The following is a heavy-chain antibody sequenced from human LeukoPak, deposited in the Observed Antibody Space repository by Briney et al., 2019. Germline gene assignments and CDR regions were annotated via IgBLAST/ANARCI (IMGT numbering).Heavy chain of an antibody. CDR2: IRYDGSNK. V-gene: IGHV3-30*02. Sequence: GGSLRLSCVASGFTFSGYGMHWVRQAPGKGLEWVAFIRYDGSNKYYADSVKGRFTISRDNSKNTLYLQMNSLRAEDTAVYYCAKRSSGYYGSGSYFSNWFDPWGQGTLVTVSS. CDR1: GFTFSGYG. CDR3: AKRSSGYYGSGSYFSNWFDP. D-gene: IGHD3-10*01. J-gene: IGHJ5*02.